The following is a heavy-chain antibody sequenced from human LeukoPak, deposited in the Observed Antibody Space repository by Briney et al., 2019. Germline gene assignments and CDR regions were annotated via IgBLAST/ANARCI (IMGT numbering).Heavy chain of an antibody. CDR3: AREGAAAKKQADWFDP. D-gene: IGHD6-13*01. CDR1: GGSISSYY. J-gene: IGHJ5*02. V-gene: IGHV4-59*01. Sequence: PSETLSLTCTVSGGSISSYYWSWIRQPPRKGLEWIGYIYYSGSTNYNPSLKSRVTISVDTSKNQFSLKLSSVTAADTAVYYCAREGAAAKKQADWFDPWGQGTLVTVSS. CDR2: IYYSGST.